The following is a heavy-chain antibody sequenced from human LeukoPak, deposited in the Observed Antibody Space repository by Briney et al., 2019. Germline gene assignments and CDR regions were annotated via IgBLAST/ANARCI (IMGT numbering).Heavy chain of an antibody. CDR3: AREALQGYDSSGYYRGFYYFDY. CDR1: GFTFSSYG. V-gene: IGHV3-30*02. D-gene: IGHD3-22*01. Sequence: GGSLRLSCAASGFTFSSYGMHWVRQAPGKGLEWVAFIRYDGSNKYYADSVKGRFTISRDNSKNTLYLQMNSLRAEDTAVYYCAREALQGYDSSGYYRGFYYFDYWGQGTLVTVSS. CDR2: IRYDGSNK. J-gene: IGHJ4*02.